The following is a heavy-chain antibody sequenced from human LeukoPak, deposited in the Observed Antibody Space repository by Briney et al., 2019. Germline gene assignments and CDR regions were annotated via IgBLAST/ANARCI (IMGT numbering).Heavy chain of an antibody. J-gene: IGHJ6*03. V-gene: IGHV3-48*01. Sequence: GGSLRLSCAASGFTFSSYSMNWVRQAPGKGLEWVSYISSSSSTIYYADSVKGRFTISRDNAKNSLYLQMNSLRAEDTAVYYCARDQDSGSYYYMDVWGKGTTVTVSS. CDR3: ARDQDSGSYYYMDV. CDR2: ISSSSSTI. CDR1: GFTFSSYS. D-gene: IGHD1-26*01.